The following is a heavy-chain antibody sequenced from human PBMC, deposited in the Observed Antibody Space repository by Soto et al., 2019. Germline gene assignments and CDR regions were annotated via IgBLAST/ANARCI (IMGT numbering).Heavy chain of an antibody. J-gene: IGHJ4*02. Sequence: EVQLVESGGTLVQPGGSLRLSCSASGFTSNSYAMHWVRQAPGKGLEFVSAISSYGADTYYADSVKGRFAISRDNSKNTLYLQMSSLRAEDTALYYCVKEGYMRSDWYGQFDYWGQGALVTVSS. D-gene: IGHD6-19*01. V-gene: IGHV3-64D*06. CDR1: GFTSNSYA. CDR2: ISSYGADT. CDR3: VKEGYMRSDWYGQFDY.